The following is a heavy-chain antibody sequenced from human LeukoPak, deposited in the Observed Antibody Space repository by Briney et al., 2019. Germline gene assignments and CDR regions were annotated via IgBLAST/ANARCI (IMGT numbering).Heavy chain of an antibody. CDR3: AREEDSAFDI. D-gene: IGHD6-6*01. CDR2: IYYSGST. V-gene: IGHV4-59*01. Sequence: SETLSLTCTVPAGSISSYYWSWIRQPPGKGLEWIGYIYYSGSTNYNPSLKSRVTISVDTSKNQFSLKLSSVTAADTAVYYCAREEDSAFDIWGQGTMVTVSS. J-gene: IGHJ3*02. CDR1: AGSISSYY.